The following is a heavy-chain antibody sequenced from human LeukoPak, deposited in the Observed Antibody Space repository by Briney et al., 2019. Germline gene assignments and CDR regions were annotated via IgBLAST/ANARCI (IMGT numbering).Heavy chain of an antibody. Sequence: SGGSLRLSCAASGFTLSNYAVSWVRQAPRKGLEWVSAIGGGGIDTYYVDSVKGHFTISRDDSKNTVSLQMNSLRAEDTAVYYCVPARSYNSNHYFDFWGQGTLVTVSS. D-gene: IGHD2/OR15-2a*01. CDR2: IGGGGIDT. CDR3: VPARSYNSNHYFDF. V-gene: IGHV3-23*01. CDR1: GFTLSNYA. J-gene: IGHJ4*02.